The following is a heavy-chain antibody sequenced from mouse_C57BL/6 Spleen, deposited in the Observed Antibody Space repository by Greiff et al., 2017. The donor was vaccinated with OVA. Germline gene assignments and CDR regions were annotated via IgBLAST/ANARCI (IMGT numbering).Heavy chain of an antibody. V-gene: IGHV3-1*01. J-gene: IGHJ2*01. Sequence: EVKLQESGPGMVKPSQSLSLTCTVTGYSITSGYDWHWIRHFPGNKLEWMGYISYSGSTNYKPSLKSRISITHDTSKNHFFLKLNSVTTEDTATYYCARGGSRNYFDYWGKGTTLTVSS. CDR1: GYSITSGYD. CDR3: ARGGSRNYFDY. CDR2: ISYSGST.